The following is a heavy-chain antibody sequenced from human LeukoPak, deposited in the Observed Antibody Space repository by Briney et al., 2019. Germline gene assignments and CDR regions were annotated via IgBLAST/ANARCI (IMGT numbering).Heavy chain of an antibody. J-gene: IGHJ6*02. CDR2: IYYTGST. CDR1: GGSISNYF. CDR3: ARFRAMDV. Sequence: PSETLSLTCSVSGGSISNYFWTWIRQPPGKGLGWIGYIYYTGSTSYNPSLQSRVTISLDTSKNQFSLKLTSVTAADTAMYYCARFRAMDVWGQGTTVTVSS. V-gene: IGHV4-59*01. D-gene: IGHD3-10*01.